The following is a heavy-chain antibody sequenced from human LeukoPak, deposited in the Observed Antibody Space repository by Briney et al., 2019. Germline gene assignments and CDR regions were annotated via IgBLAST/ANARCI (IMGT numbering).Heavy chain of an antibody. J-gene: IGHJ5*02. V-gene: IGHV3-74*01. Sequence: TGGSLRLSCAASGFTFSSYWMHWVRQAPGKGLVWVSRINSDGSSTSYADSVKGRFTISRDNAKNTLYLQMNSLRAEDTAVYYCARDFHSGTQWTYYDILTGYYNWFDPWGQGTLVTVSS. D-gene: IGHD3-9*01. CDR3: ARDFHSGTQWTYYDILTGYYNWFDP. CDR2: INSDGSST. CDR1: GFTFSSYW.